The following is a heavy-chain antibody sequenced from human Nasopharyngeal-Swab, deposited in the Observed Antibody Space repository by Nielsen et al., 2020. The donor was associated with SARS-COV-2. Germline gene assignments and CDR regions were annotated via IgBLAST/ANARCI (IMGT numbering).Heavy chain of an antibody. D-gene: IGHD6-13*01. V-gene: IGHV3-7*03. CDR2: IKQDGSEK. CDR1: GFSFSTYW. CDR3: AKAPGAAAGTVFDS. J-gene: IGHJ4*02. Sequence: GGSLRLSCAASGFSFSTYWMSWVRQAPGKGLEWVANIKQDGSEKYYVESVKGRFTISRDNDKNSVSLQMNSLRADDTAVYYCAKAPGAAAGTVFDSWGQGTLVTVSS.